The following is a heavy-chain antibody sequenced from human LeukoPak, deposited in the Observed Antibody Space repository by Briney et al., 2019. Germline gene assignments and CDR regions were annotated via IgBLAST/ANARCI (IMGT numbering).Heavy chain of an antibody. V-gene: IGHV3-74*01. CDR3: ARENYGGNSRALDAFDI. CDR2: INTDGSNT. Sequence: GGSLRLSCAASGFTFSSYWMHWVRQVPGKGLVWVSQINTDGSNTNYADSVKGRFTISRDNAKNSLYLQMNSLRAEDTAVYYCARENYGGNSRALDAFDIWGQGTMVTVSS. J-gene: IGHJ3*02. D-gene: IGHD4-23*01. CDR1: GFTFSSYW.